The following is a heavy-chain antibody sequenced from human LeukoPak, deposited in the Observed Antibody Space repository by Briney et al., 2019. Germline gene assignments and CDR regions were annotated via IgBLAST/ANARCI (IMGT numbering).Heavy chain of an antibody. D-gene: IGHD2-21*01. V-gene: IGHV4-39*07. CDR2: IFYNGRT. J-gene: IGHJ5*01. CDR3: ARQVAVVEPTDPNWFDS. CDR1: GDSIGRSTYY. Sequence: TETLSLTCNVSGDSIGRSTYYWGWVRQTPEKGLEWIGSIFYNGRTYYTPSLQSRVIMSLDTSKNQFSLRLTSVTAADTAVYYCARQVAVVEPTDPNWFDSWGQGTLVTVSS.